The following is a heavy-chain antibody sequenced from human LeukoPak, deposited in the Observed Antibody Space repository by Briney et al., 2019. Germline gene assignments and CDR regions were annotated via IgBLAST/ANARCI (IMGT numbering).Heavy chain of an antibody. CDR3: ARGGYSYGTEIDY. CDR1: GGSISSGGYY. D-gene: IGHD5-18*01. Sequence: SETLSLTCTVSGGSISSGGYYWSWIRQHPGTGLEWIGYIYYSGSTYYNPSLKSRVTISVDTSKNQFSLKLSSVTAADTAVYYCARGGYSYGTEIDYWGQGTLVTVSS. J-gene: IGHJ4*02. CDR2: IYYSGST. V-gene: IGHV4-31*03.